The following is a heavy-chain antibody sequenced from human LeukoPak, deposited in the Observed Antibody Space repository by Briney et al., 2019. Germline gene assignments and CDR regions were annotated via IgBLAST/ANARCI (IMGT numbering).Heavy chain of an antibody. J-gene: IGHJ3*02. CDR3: ARHPTALDAFDI. D-gene: IGHD5-18*01. CDR1: GGSISSYY. Sequence: SETLSLTCTVSGGSISSYYWSWIRQPPGKGLEWIGYIHYSGSTNYNPSLKSRVTISVDTSKNQFSLKLSSVTAADTAVYYCARHPTALDAFDIWGQGTMVTVSS. CDR2: IHYSGST. V-gene: IGHV4-59*08.